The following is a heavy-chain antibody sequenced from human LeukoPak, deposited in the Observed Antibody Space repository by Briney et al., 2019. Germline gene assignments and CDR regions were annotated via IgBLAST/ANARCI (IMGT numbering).Heavy chain of an antibody. CDR3: ARGPLNDYDFWRNFDY. CDR2: INPSGGST. D-gene: IGHD3-3*01. Sequence: EASVKVSCKASGYTFTSYYMHWVRQAPGQGLEWMGIINPSGGSTSYAQKFQGRVTMTRDTSTSTVYMELSSLRSEDTAVYYCARGPLNDYDFWRNFDYWGQGTLVTVSS. CDR1: GYTFTSYY. V-gene: IGHV1-46*01. J-gene: IGHJ4*02.